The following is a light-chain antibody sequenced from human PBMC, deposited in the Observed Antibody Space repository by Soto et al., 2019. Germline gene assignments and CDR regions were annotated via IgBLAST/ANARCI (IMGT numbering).Light chain of an antibody. J-gene: IGKJ5*01. CDR1: QSISAW. Sequence: EIQMTQSPSTLSASVGERVTITCWASQSISAWLAWYQQKPGKAPKLLIYKASNVESGVPSRFSGSGSGTEFTLTISSLQPDDFATYYCQQYHSYPLTFGQGTRLEIK. CDR3: QQYHSYPLT. V-gene: IGKV1-5*03. CDR2: KAS.